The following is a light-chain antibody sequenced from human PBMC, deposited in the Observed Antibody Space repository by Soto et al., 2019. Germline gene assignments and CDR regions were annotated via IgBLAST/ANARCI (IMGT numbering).Light chain of an antibody. CDR3: QLRSNWPPTWT. CDR2: ATS. Sequence: DIQMTQSPSSLSASVGDRVTITCRASQGIGNYLAWYQQKPGKVPKLLIYATSTLQSGVPSRFSGSGSGTDFTLTISSLEPEDFAVYYCQLRSNWPPTWTFGQGTKVEIK. V-gene: IGKV1-27*01. CDR1: QGIGNY. J-gene: IGKJ1*01.